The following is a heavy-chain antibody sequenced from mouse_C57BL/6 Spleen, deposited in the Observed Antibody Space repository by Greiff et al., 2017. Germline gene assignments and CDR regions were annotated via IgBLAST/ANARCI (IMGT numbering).Heavy chain of an antibody. V-gene: IGHV3-6*01. CDR3: ARERNYYGSSYGGFAY. CDR1: GYSITSGYY. CDR2: ISYDGSN. D-gene: IGHD1-1*01. J-gene: IGHJ3*01. Sequence: EVQVVESGPGLVKPSQSLSLTCSVTGYSITSGYYWNWIRQFPGNKLEWMGYISYDGSNNYNPSLKNRISITRDTSKNQFFLKLNSLTTEDTATYYCARERNYYGSSYGGFAYWGQGTLVTVSA.